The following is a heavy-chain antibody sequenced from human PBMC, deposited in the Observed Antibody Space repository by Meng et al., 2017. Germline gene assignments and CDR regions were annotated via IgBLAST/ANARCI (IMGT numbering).Heavy chain of an antibody. D-gene: IGHD6-13*01. CDR1: GFTFSSYS. CDR3: ARDNKVQQLVPDAFDI. Sequence: GESLKISCAASGFTFSSYSMNWVRQAPGKGLEWVSSISSSSSYIYYADSVKGRFTISRDNAKNSLYLQMNRLRAEDTAVYYCARDNKVQQLVPDAFDIWGQGTMVTVSS. J-gene: IGHJ3*02. CDR2: ISSSSSYI. V-gene: IGHV3-21*01.